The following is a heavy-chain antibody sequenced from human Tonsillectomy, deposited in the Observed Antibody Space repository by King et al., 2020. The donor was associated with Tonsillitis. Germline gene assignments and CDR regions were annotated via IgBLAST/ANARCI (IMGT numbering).Heavy chain of an antibody. CDR2: ISSSGTII. D-gene: IGHD6-19*01. CDR3: ARVGSGWRFDY. Sequence: VQLVESGGGLVKPGGSLRLSCAASGFTCSDYYKSWIRQAPGKGLELVLYISSSGTIIFYADSVKGRLHISRDNAKNSLYLQMNSLRAEDTAVYYCARVGSGWRFDYWGHGTLVTVSS. J-gene: IGHJ4*01. V-gene: IGHV3-11*01. CDR1: GFTCSDYY.